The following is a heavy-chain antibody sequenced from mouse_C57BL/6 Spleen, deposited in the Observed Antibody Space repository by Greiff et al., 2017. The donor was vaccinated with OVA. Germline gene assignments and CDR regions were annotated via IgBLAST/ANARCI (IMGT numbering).Heavy chain of an antibody. V-gene: IGHV2-6-1*01. Sequence: QVQLKQSGPGLVAPSQSLSITCTVSGFSLTSYGVHWVRQPPGKGLEWLVVIWSDGSTTYNSALKSRLSISKDNSKSQVFLKMNSLQTDDTAMYYCARQRNYGNYVGAMDYWGQGTSVTVSS. CDR1: GFSLTSYG. CDR3: ARQRNYGNYVGAMDY. J-gene: IGHJ4*01. D-gene: IGHD2-1*01. CDR2: IWSDGST.